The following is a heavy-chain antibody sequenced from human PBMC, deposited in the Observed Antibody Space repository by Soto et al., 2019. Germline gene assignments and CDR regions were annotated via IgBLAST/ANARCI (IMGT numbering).Heavy chain of an antibody. J-gene: IGHJ4*02. CDR3: ARDHGWTTGPGTAYFDY. V-gene: IGHV3-30*03. CDR2: ISFDGGIK. D-gene: IGHD6-13*01. Sequence: QVQLVESGGGVVQPGRSLRLSCAATGFSFSTHAMYWVRQAPGKGLEWVAVISFDGGIKYYADAVKGRFTISRDNSKNTVFPQTNSLRPEETAVYFCARDHGWTTGPGTAYFDYWGQGALVTVHS. CDR1: GFSFSTHA.